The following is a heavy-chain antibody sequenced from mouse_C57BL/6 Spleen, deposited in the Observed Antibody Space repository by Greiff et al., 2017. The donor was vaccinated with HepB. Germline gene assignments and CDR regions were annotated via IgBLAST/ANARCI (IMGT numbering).Heavy chain of an antibody. Sequence: VHLVESGPGLVAPSQSLSITCTVSGFSLTSYGVHWVRQPPGKGLEWLVVIWSDGSTTYNSALKSRLSISKDNSKSQVFLKMNSLQTDDTAMDYCARHGGGSSPYAMDYWGQGTSVTVSS. CDR2: IWSDGST. V-gene: IGHV2-6-1*01. D-gene: IGHD1-1*01. CDR3: ARHGGGSSPYAMDY. CDR1: GFSLTSYG. J-gene: IGHJ4*01.